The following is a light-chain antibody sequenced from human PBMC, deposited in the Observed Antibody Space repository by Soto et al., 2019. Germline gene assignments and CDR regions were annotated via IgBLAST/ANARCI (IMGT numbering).Light chain of an antibody. CDR2: ATS. V-gene: IGKV1-17*01. CDR1: QGIGNN. Sequence: DIQMTQSPSSLSASVGDRVTITCRSSQGIGNNLGWYQQKAGKAPQRLLSATSRLESGVPSTFSGSGSGTEFILTISILQTADCATYYCLQHNTYPSPFGPRTKVDI. J-gene: IGKJ3*01. CDR3: LQHNTYPSP.